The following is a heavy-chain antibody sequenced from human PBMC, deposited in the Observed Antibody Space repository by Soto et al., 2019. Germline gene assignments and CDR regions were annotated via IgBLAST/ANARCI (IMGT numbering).Heavy chain of an antibody. CDR3: ARDEGLVAITHRLLS. Sequence: GGSLRLSCAASGFTFSSYGMHRVRQAPGKGLEWVAVIWYDGSNKYYADSVKGRFTISRDNSKNTLYLQMNSLRAEDTAVYYCARDEGLVAITHRLLSWGQGTLVTVSS. V-gene: IGHV3-33*01. J-gene: IGHJ5*02. CDR2: IWYDGSNK. D-gene: IGHD5-12*01. CDR1: GFTFSSYG.